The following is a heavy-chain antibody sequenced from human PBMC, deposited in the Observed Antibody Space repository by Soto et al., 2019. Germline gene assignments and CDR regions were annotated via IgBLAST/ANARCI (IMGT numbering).Heavy chain of an antibody. J-gene: IGHJ6*02. CDR2: INSVASYV. V-gene: IGHV3-21*01. CDR1: RFAFSSYS. D-gene: IGHD3-10*01. CDR3: TRDRSSFMRGRIRGPNGCLDV. Sequence: QLVESGGGLVKPGGSLRVSCAASRFAFSSYSMHWVRQAPMKGLEWVASINSVASYVCYADSVEGRFTISRDNAKKSVYLQMKSLRAEDTAVYYCTRDRSSFMRGRIRGPNGCLDVWGQGTTVLVS.